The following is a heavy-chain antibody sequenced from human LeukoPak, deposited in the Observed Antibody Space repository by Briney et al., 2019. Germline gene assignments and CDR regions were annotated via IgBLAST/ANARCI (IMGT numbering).Heavy chain of an antibody. CDR3: ASRYGSGSYRFDF. Sequence: SETLSLTCTVSGASISNYYWTWIRQPPGKGLEWIGHYYYGGSTEYNPSLKSRVTISVDTFKNQFSLKLSSVTAADTAVYYCASRYGSGSYRFDFWGQGTLVTVSS. V-gene: IGHV4-59*01. CDR1: GASISNYY. J-gene: IGHJ4*02. CDR2: YYYGGST. D-gene: IGHD3-10*01.